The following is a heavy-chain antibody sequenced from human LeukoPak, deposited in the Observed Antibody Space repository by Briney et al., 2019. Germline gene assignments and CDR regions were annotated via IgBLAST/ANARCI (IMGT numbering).Heavy chain of an antibody. V-gene: IGHV4-38-2*01. CDR3: ARQGGGAARVFDY. J-gene: IGHJ4*02. Sequence: SETLSLTCAVSGHSISSGYYWGWIRQPPGKGLEWIGSIYHSGSTYYNPSLKSRVTISVDTSKNQFSLKLSSVTAADTAGYYCARQGGGAARVFDYWGQGTLVTVSS. CDR2: IYHSGST. CDR1: GHSISSGYY. D-gene: IGHD6-6*01.